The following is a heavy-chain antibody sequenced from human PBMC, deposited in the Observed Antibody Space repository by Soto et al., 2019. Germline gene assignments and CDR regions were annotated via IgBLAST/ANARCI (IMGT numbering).Heavy chain of an antibody. CDR3: AKANSPFIAVAADY. V-gene: IGHV3-23*01. CDR1: GFTFSSYV. D-gene: IGHD6-19*01. J-gene: IGHJ4*02. Sequence: GGSLRLSCAASGFTFSSYVMSWVRQAPGKGLEWVSAISGSSGSAFYVDSVKGRFIISRDNSKNTLFLQMSSLRAEDTAIYYCAKANSPFIAVAADYWGQGTLVTVSS. CDR2: ISGSSGSA.